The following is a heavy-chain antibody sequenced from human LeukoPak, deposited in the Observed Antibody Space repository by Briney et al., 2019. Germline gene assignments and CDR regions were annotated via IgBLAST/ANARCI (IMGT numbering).Heavy chain of an antibody. CDR3: ARDSAAAGPDY. CDR1: GFTFSSYW. J-gene: IGHJ4*02. Sequence: PGGSLGLSCAASGFTFSSYWMHWVRQAPGKGLVWVSRINSDGSSTSYADSVKGRFTISRDNAKNTLYLQMNSLRAEDTAVYYCARDSAAAGPDYWGQGTLVTVSS. CDR2: INSDGSST. D-gene: IGHD6-13*01. V-gene: IGHV3-74*01.